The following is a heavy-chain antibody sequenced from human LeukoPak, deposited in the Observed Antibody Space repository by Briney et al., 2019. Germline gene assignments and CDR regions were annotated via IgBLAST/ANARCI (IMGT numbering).Heavy chain of an antibody. D-gene: IGHD4-17*01. CDR1: GYTFTSYY. CDR3: ARILSAYGDSDY. CDR2: INPSGCST. Sequence: ASVKVSFKPSGYTFTSYYMHWVRQAPGQGLEWMGIINPSGCSTSYPQKFQGRVTMTRDTSTSTVYMELSSLRSEDTAVYYCARILSAYGDSDYWGQGTLVTVSS. V-gene: IGHV1-46*01. J-gene: IGHJ4*02.